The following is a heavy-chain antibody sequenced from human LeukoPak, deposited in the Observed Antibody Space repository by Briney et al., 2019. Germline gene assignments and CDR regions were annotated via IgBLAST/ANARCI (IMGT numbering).Heavy chain of an antibody. V-gene: IGHV1-24*01. Sequence: ASVKVSCKVSGYTLTELSMHWVRQAPGKGLEWMGGFDPEDGETIYAQKFQGRVTMTKDTSTDTAYMELSSLRSEDTAVYYCATDLGFNSGSVAYWGQGTLVTVSS. CDR1: GYTLTELS. CDR2: FDPEDGET. D-gene: IGHD3-10*01. J-gene: IGHJ4*02. CDR3: ATDLGFNSGSVAY.